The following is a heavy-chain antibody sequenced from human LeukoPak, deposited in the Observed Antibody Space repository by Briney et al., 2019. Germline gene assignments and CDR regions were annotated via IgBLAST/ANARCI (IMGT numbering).Heavy chain of an antibody. CDR1: GYTFTSYY. CDR2: INPSGGNT. V-gene: IGHV1-46*01. J-gene: IGHJ6*03. Sequence: ASVKVSCKASGYTFTSYYMHWVRQAPGQGLEWMGIINPSGGNTNYAQKFQGRVTMTRNTSISTAYMELSSLRSEDTAVYYCARVRYCSGGSCYHRKSYYYYYMDVWGKGTTVTISS. CDR3: ARVRYCSGGSCYHRKSYYYYYMDV. D-gene: IGHD2-15*01.